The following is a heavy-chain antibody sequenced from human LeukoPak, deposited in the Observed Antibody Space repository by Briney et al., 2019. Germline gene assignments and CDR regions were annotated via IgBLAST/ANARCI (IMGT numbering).Heavy chain of an antibody. CDR2: IYTGGST. CDR1: GFTVSSNY. Sequence: GGSLRLSCAASGFTVSSNYMSWVRQAPGKGLEWVSVIYTGGSTYCADSVKGRFTISRDNSKNTLYLQMNSLRAEDTAVYYCARALQLWSPFDYWDQGTLVTVSS. CDR3: ARALQLWSPFDY. V-gene: IGHV3-66*01. J-gene: IGHJ4*02. D-gene: IGHD5-18*01.